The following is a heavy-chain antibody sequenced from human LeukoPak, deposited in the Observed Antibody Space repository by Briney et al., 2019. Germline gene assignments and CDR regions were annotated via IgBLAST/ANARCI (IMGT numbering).Heavy chain of an antibody. CDR1: GYTFTGYY. Sequence: RASVKVSCKASGYTFTGYYMHWVRQAPGQGLEWMGWINPNSGGTNYAQNFQGRVTMTRNTSITTAYMELSSLRSEDTAVYFCARGTYYYDSGGYYNDYWGQGTLVAVSS. J-gene: IGHJ4*02. D-gene: IGHD3-22*01. V-gene: IGHV1-2*02. CDR2: INPNSGGT. CDR3: ARGTYYYDSGGYYNDY.